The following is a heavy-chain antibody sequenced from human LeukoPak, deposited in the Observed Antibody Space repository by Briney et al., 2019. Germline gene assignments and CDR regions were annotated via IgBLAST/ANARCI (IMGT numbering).Heavy chain of an antibody. CDR2: IYSAGST. J-gene: IGHJ4*02. D-gene: IGHD2-2*02. V-gene: IGHV3-66*04. Sequence: GGSLRLSCAGPGFSVSSSYMSWVRQAPGKGLEWVSVIYSAGSTYYADSVKGRFTISRDNSKNTLYLQMNSLRAEGTTVYYCARPKIPTSREIYFDQWGQGTLVTVSP. CDR1: GFSVSSSY. CDR3: ARPKIPTSREIYFDQ.